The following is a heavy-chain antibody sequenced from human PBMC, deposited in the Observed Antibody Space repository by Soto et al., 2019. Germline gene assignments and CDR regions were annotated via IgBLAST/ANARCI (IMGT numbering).Heavy chain of an antibody. CDR2: IYYSGTT. CDR3: ARARSGTTGTPDF. Sequence: SETLSLTCAVSGYSISSSNWWGWIRQPPGKGLEWIGYIYYSGTTYYNPSLKSRVTMSVDTSKNQFSLKLTSVTAVDTALYYCARARSGTTGTPDFWGQGTLVNVS. J-gene: IGHJ4*02. D-gene: IGHD1-1*01. V-gene: IGHV4-28*01. CDR1: GYSISSSNW.